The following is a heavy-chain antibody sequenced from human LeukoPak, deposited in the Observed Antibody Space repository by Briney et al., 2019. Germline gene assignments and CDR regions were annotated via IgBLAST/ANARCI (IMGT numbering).Heavy chain of an antibody. CDR1: GFTFSSYG. CDR2: ISGSGGST. CDR3: AKGPQTLLWFGGYYFDY. V-gene: IGHV3-23*01. J-gene: IGHJ4*02. D-gene: IGHD3-10*01. Sequence: GGTLRLSCAASGFTFSSYGMSWVRQAPGKGLEWVSAISGSGGSTYYADSVKGRFTISRDNSKNTLYLQMNSLRTEDTAVYYCAKGPQTLLWFGGYYFDYWGQGTLVTVSS.